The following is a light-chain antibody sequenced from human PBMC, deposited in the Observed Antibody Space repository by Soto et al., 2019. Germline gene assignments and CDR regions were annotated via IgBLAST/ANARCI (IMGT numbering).Light chain of an antibody. V-gene: IGLV3-1*01. CDR1: KLGDKY. CDR2: QDT. Sequence: SYELTQPPSVSVSPGQTASITCSGDKLGDKYACWYQQKPGQSPVLLIYQDTKRPSGIPERFSGSNSGTTATLTISGTQAMDEADYYCQVWDSNTKSEVFGGGTKLTVL. J-gene: IGLJ2*01. CDR3: QVWDSNTKSEV.